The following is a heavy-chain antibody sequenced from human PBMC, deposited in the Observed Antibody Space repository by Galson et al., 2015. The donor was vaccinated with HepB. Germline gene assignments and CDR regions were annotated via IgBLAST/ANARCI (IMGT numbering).Heavy chain of an antibody. J-gene: IGHJ4*02. CDR3: ARPPYGSGTFDKDY. CDR2: IYPDDSDT. CDR1: GYNFLTYW. V-gene: IGHV5-51*01. D-gene: IGHD3-10*01. Sequence: SGAEVKKPGESLMISCRASGYNFLTYWIGWVRQMPGKGLEWMAIIYPDDSDTRYSPSFEGQVTISADTSINTAYLQWTSLKASDTAIYYCARPPYGSGTFDKDYWGQGTLVTVSS.